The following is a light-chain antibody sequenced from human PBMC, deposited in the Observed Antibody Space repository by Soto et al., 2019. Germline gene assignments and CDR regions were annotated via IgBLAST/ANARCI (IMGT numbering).Light chain of an antibody. CDR2: TNN. CDR3: AAWDDSLNGYV. Sequence: QSVLTKPPSASGTPGQRVTISCSGGSSNIGTNTVNWYQQLPGTAPKLLIYTNNQRPSGVPDRFSGSKSGTSASLAISGLQSEDEADYYCAAWDDSLNGYVFGTGTKLTVL. CDR1: SSNIGTNT. J-gene: IGLJ1*01. V-gene: IGLV1-44*01.